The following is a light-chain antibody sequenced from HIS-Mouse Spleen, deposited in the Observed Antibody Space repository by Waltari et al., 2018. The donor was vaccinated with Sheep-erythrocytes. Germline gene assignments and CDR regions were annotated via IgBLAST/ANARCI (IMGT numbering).Light chain of an antibody. J-gene: IGLJ2*01. CDR1: KLGDKY. V-gene: IGLV3-1*01. CDR3: CSYAGSSTFDVV. Sequence: SYELTQPPSVSVSPGQTASITCSGDKLGDKYALCYQQKPGQAPVLVIYQDSKRPSGIPERFSGSNSGNTATLTISGTQAMDEADYYCCSYAGSSTFDVVFGGGTKLTVL. CDR2: QDS.